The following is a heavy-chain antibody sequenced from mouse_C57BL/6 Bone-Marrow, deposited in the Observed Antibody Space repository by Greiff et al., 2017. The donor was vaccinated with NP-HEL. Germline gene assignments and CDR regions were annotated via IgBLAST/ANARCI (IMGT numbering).Heavy chain of an antibody. CDR3: ARSDYYGNSLLPMGY. Sequence: EVQLQQSGPELVKPGASVKISCTASGYSFTDYYMNWVKQRNGKSLEWIGVINPNYGNTSYNPKFKGKATLTVDPSSSTAYMQLNSPTSEDSAVYYCARSDYYGNSLLPMGYWDRGNAITVTS. D-gene: IGHD1-1*01. V-gene: IGHV1-39*01. CDR2: INPNYGNT. CDR1: GYSFTDYY. J-gene: IGHJ4*01.